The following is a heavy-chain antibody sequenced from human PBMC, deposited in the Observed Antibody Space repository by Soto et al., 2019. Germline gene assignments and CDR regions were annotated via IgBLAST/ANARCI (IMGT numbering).Heavy chain of an antibody. Sequence: EVQLVESGGGLVQPGGSLRLSYAASGFTVSSKYMSWVRQAPGKGLEWVSLIQSGGSTYYAGSVKGRFTISRDNSENTLFPQMNSLRVEVAAVYYWTRGDVHCSGGSCHGVPMDVWGKGTTVTVSA. CDR3: TRGDVHCSGGSCHGVPMDV. CDR2: IQSGGST. D-gene: IGHD2-15*01. CDR1: GFTVSSKY. J-gene: IGHJ6*04. V-gene: IGHV3-66*01.